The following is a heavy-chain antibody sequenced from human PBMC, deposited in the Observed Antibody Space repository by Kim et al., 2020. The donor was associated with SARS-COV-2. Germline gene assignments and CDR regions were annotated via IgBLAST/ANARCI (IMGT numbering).Heavy chain of an antibody. Sequence: SETLSLTCTVSGGSISSYYWSWIRQPPGKGLEWIGCIYYSGSTNYNPSLKSRVTISVDTSKNQFSLKLSSVTAADTAVYYCARALVSVYDNFPRLYYFYGMDVRGNGTTVTVSS. D-gene: IGHD3-9*01. J-gene: IGHJ6*04. V-gene: IGHV4-59*13. CDR2: IYYSGST. CDR1: GGSISSYY. CDR3: ARALVSVYDNFPRLYYFYGMDV.